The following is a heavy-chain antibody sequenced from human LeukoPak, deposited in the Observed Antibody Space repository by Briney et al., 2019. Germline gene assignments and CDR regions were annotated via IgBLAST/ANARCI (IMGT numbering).Heavy chain of an antibody. CDR1: GGTFSSYA. Sequence: VASVKVSCKASGGTFSSYAISWVRQAPGQGLEWMGGFDPEDGETIYAQKFQGRVTMTEDTSTDTAYMELSSLRSEDTAVYYCATTESKDYWGQGTLVTVSS. CDR2: FDPEDGET. V-gene: IGHV1-24*01. J-gene: IGHJ4*02. CDR3: ATTESKDY.